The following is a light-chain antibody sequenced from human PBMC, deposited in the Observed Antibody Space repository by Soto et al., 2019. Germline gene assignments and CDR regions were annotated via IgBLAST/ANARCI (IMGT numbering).Light chain of an antibody. CDR3: QQYDNLPG. CDR1: QDISNY. V-gene: IGKV1-33*01. J-gene: IGKJ4*01. CDR2: DAS. Sequence: QLTQSPSSLSASVGDRVTITCRASQDISNYLNWYQQKPGKAPKLLIYDASNLETGVPSRFSGSGSGTDFTFTISSLQPEDIATYYCQQYDNLPGFGGGTKVDI.